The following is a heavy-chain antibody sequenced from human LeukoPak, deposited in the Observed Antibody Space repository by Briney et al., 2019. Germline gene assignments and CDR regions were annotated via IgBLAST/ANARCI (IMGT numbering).Heavy chain of an antibody. CDR1: GYTFISSD. CDR3: ARAGQGSWYLR. V-gene: IGHV1-8*01. J-gene: IGHJ4*02. CDR2: MNPNSGNT. Sequence: AASVKVSCKASGYTFISSDINWVRQATGQGLEWMGWMNPNSGNTDYAQKFQGRVTMTRNTSISTAYMELSSLRSEDTAVYYCARAGQGSWYLRWGQGTLVTVSS. D-gene: IGHD6-13*01.